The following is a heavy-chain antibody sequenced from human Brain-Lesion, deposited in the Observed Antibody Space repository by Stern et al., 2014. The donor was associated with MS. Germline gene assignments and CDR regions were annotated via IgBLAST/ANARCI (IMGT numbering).Heavy chain of an antibody. CDR1: GGSISSSNW. V-gene: IGHV4-4*02. D-gene: IGHD6-13*01. CDR2: SDHSGST. J-gene: IGHJ4*02. Sequence: QVQLQESGPGLVKPSGTLSLTCAVSGGSISSSNWWSWVRQSPGKGLEWIGESDHSGSTIYNPSLKSRVTASVDKSKNRFPLNLRSVTAADTAVYFCARFAASRPHVFDSWGQGTLVTVSS. CDR3: ARFAASRPHVFDS.